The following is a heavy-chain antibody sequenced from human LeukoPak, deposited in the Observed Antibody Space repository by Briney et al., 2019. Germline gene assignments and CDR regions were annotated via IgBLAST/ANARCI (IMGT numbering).Heavy chain of an antibody. J-gene: IGHJ6*02. D-gene: IGHD1-14*01. CDR3: ARPISGNYYYYYGMDV. CDR2: ISSSGSTI. Sequence: GGSLRLSCAASGFTFSDYYMSRIRQAPGKGLEWVSYISSSGSTIYYADSVKGRFTISRDNAKNSLYLQMNSLRAEDTAVYYCARPISGNYYYYYGMDVWGQGTTVTVSS. V-gene: IGHV3-11*01. CDR1: GFTFSDYY.